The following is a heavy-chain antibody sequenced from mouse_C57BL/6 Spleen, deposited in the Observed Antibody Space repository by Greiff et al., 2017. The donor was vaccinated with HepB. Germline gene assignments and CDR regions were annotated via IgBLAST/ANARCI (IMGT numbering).Heavy chain of an antibody. V-gene: IGHV1-64*01. CDR3: ARYYSNYDWFAY. CDR1: GYTFTSYW. J-gene: IGHJ3*01. D-gene: IGHD2-5*01. Sequence: QVQLQQPGAELVKPGASVKLSCKASGYTFTSYWMHWVKQRPGQGLEWIGMIHPNSGSTNYNEKFKSKATLTVDKSSSTAYMQLSSLTSEDSAVYYCARYYSNYDWFAYWGQGTLVTVSA. CDR2: IHPNSGST.